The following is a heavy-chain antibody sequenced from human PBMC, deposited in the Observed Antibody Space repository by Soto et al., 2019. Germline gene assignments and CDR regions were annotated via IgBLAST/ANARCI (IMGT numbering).Heavy chain of an antibody. D-gene: IGHD3-9*01. V-gene: IGHV3-21*01. J-gene: IGHJ4*02. CDR1: GFTFSSYS. CDR3: VIVEAHYDILTGYTYYFDY. CDR2: ISSRSSYI. Sequence: GGSLRLSCAASGFTFSSYSMNWVRQAPGKGLEWVSSISSRSSYIYYADSVKGRVTISRDNAKNSLYLQMNSLRAEDTAVYYCVIVEAHYDILTGYTYYFDYWGQGTLVTVSS.